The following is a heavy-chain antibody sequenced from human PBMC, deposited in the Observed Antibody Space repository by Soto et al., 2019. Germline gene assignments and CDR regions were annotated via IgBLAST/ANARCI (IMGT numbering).Heavy chain of an antibody. CDR3: ARDRGSYGMDV. CDR2: VSPSGTT. J-gene: IGHJ6*02. V-gene: IGHV4-31*03. CDR1: GDSISVGYY. Sequence: QVQLQESGPGLVKPSQTLSLTCTVSGDSISVGYYWSWIRQHPGKGLEWIGYVSPSGTTAYNPSLQCRVSISTDTSKNQFSLEVSSVTAADPAVYYCARDRGSYGMDVWGQGTTVTVSS.